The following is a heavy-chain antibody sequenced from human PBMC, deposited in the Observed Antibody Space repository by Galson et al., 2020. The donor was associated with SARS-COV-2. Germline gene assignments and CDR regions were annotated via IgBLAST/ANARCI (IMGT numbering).Heavy chain of an antibody. CDR3: ARALSVAVAGTGDDY. D-gene: IGHD6-19*01. J-gene: IGHJ4*02. Sequence: GGSLRLSCAASGFTFSSYSMNWVRQAPGKGLEWVSSISSSSSYIYYADSVKGRFTISRDNAKNSLYLQMNSLRAEDTAVYYCARALSVAVAGTGDDYWGQGTLVTVSS. CDR1: GFTFSSYS. CDR2: ISSSSSYI. V-gene: IGHV3-21*01.